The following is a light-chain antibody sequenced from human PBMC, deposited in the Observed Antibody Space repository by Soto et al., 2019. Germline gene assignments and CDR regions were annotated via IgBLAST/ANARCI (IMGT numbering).Light chain of an antibody. CDR1: SSDVGGYNY. V-gene: IGLV2-14*01. J-gene: IGLJ1*01. CDR2: DVS. CDR3: SSYTSSSNYV. Sequence: QSVLTQPASVSGSPGQSITISCTGTSSDVGGYNYVSWYQQHPGKAPKLMIYDVSNRPSGVSNRFSGSKSGNTASLTISGLQAEDEADYYCSSYTSSSNYVFGTETKLTVL.